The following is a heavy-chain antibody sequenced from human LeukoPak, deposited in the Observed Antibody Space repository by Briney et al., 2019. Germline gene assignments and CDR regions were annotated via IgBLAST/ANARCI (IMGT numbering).Heavy chain of an antibody. J-gene: IGHJ4*02. CDR3: AKDIGEQWFFDY. V-gene: IGHV3-43*02. D-gene: IGHD3-10*01. Sequence: PGGSLRLSCAASGFTFDDYAMHWVRQAPGKGLEWVSLISGDGGSTYYAGSVKGRFTISRDSSKNSLYLQMNSLRTEDTALYYCAKDIGEQWFFDYWGQGTLVTVSS. CDR1: GFTFDDYA. CDR2: ISGDGGST.